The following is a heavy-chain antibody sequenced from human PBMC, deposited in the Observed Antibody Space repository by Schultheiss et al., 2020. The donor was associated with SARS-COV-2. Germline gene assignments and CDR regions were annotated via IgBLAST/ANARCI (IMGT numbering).Heavy chain of an antibody. J-gene: IGHJ4*02. CDR2: INHSGST. CDR3: ARVGGYSSGWYDY. CDR1: GGSVSSGSYY. Sequence: GSLRLSCTVSGGSVSSGSYYWSWIRQPPGKGLEWIGEINHSGSTNYNPSLKSRVTISVDTSKNQFSLKLSSVTAADTAVYYCARVGGYSSGWYDYWGQGTLVTVSS. D-gene: IGHD6-19*01. V-gene: IGHV4-61*01.